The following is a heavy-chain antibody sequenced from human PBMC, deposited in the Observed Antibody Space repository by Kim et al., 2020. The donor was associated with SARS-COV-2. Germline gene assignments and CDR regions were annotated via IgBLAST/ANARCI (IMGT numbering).Heavy chain of an antibody. D-gene: IGHD2-15*01. J-gene: IGHJ5*02. V-gene: IGHV3-23*01. CDR3: ARSGGDCSGGSCYLAWFDP. Sequence: KGRFTISRDNSKNTVYLQMDRLRVEDTAVYYCARSGGDCSGGSCYLAWFDPWGQGTPVTVSS.